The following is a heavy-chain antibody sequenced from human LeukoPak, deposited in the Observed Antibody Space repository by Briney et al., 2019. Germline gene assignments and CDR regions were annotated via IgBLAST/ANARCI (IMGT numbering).Heavy chain of an antibody. CDR1: GDSVSGNRAT. V-gene: IGHV6-1*01. J-gene: IGHJ5*02. CDR2: IYYRSKWYS. CDR3: ARRLTQYDCFDP. D-gene: IGHD2-2*01. Sequence: SQTLSLTCAISGDSVSGNRATWNWLRQSPSRGLEWLGRIYYRSKWYSDYAVSVKGRITISPDTSKNQFSLHLNSVTPEDTAVYYCARRLTQYDCFDPWGQGILVTVSS.